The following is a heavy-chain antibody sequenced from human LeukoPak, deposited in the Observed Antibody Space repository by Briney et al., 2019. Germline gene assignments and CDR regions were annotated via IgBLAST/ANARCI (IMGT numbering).Heavy chain of an antibody. Sequence: GGSLRLSCLASGFTFNRYDMHWVRQAPGKGLEWLAFVRFDGRETFYADSVKGRFTISRDNAKNSLYLQMNSLRAEDTAVYYCARDHSSPLAFDIWGQGTMVTVSS. V-gene: IGHV3-30*02. CDR3: ARDHSSPLAFDI. CDR1: GFTFNRYD. D-gene: IGHD6-13*01. J-gene: IGHJ3*02. CDR2: VRFDGRET.